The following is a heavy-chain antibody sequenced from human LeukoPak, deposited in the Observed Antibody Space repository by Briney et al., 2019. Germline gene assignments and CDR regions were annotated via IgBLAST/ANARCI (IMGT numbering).Heavy chain of an antibody. CDR2: IYHSGST. D-gene: IGHD6-19*01. CDR1: GYSISSGYY. V-gene: IGHV4-38-2*02. J-gene: IGHJ4*02. Sequence: SETLSLTCTVSGYSISSGYYWGWIRQPPGKGLEWIGSIYHSGSTYYNPSLKSRVTISVDTSKNQISLKLSSVTAADTAVYYCASGIAVAGTQGDYWGQGTLVTVSS. CDR3: ASGIAVAGTQGDY.